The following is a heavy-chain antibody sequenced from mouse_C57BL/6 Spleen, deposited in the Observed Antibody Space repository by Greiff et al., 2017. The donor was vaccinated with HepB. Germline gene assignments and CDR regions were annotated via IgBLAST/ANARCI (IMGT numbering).Heavy chain of an antibody. CDR3: AKAMVPSTLYYFDY. CDR1: GYAFSSYW. V-gene: IGHV1-80*01. CDR2: IYPGDGDT. J-gene: IGHJ2*01. D-gene: IGHD2-1*01. Sequence: QVQLQQSGAELVKPGASVKISCKASGYAFSSYWMNWVKQRPGKGLEWIGQIYPGDGDTNYNGKFKGKATLTADKSSSTAYMQLSSLTSEDSAVYFCAKAMVPSTLYYFDYWGQGTTLTVSS.